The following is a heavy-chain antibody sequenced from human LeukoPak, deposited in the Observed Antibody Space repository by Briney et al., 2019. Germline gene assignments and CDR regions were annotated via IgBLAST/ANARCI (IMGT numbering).Heavy chain of an antibody. CDR3: ARLFGGVTTFDY. CDR2: MKGDGSLI. CDR1: GFTFGIFW. V-gene: IGHV3-7*01. Sequence: PGGSLRLSCGASGFTFGIFWMSWVRQAPGRGLQRVASMKGDGSLIHYVDSVKGRFTISRDNARNSLYLQMNSLRAEDTAVYYCARLFGGVTTFDYWGQGALVTVSS. J-gene: IGHJ4*02. D-gene: IGHD2-8*02.